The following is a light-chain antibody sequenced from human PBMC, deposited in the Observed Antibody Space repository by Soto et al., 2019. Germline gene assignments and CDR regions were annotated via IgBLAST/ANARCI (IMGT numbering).Light chain of an antibody. CDR1: QSISSW. CDR3: QQYNSYSKT. CDR2: KAS. V-gene: IGKV1-5*03. J-gene: IGKJ1*01. Sequence: DIQMTQSPSTLSASVGDRVTITCRASQSISSWLAWYQQKPGKAPKLLIYKASSLECGVPSRFSGSGSGTEFTPTISSLQPDDFATYYCQQYNSYSKTFGQGTKVEIK.